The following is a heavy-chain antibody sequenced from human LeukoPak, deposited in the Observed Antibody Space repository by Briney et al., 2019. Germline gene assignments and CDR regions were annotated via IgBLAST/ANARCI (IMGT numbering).Heavy chain of an antibody. J-gene: IGHJ4*02. CDR1: GFTFSSYG. D-gene: IGHD5-18*01. Sequence: GGSLRPSCAASGFTFSSYGMHWVRQAPGKGLEWVAFIRYDGSNKYYADSVKGRFTISRDNSKNTLYLQMNSLRAEDTAVYYCAIGPRGYSYGYVDYWGQGTLVTVSS. CDR2: IRYDGSNK. V-gene: IGHV3-30*02. CDR3: AIGPRGYSYGYVDY.